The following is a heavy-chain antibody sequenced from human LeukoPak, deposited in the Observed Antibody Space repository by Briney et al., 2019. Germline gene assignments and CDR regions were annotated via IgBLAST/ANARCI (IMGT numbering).Heavy chain of an antibody. CDR3: AKMASSSSSDDY. CDR2: INNDGSST. Sequence: GGSLRLSCAASGFTFSIYWMHWVRQAPGKGLVWVSRINNDGSSTNYADSVKGRFTISRDNAKNTLYLQMNSLRAEDTAVYYCAKMASSSSSDDYWGQGTLVTVSS. D-gene: IGHD6-6*01. CDR1: GFTFSIYW. J-gene: IGHJ4*02. V-gene: IGHV3-74*01.